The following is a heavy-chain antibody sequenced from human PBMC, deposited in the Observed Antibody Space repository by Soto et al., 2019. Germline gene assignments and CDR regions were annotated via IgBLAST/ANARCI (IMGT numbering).Heavy chain of an antibody. V-gene: IGHV4-4*02. Sequence: QVHLQESGPGLVKPSETLSLTCAVSGASIGSGGWWSWVRQPPGKGLEWIAEIFHDGNTNYSPSLKGRSTISVEQSQNQFSLNVYSVTAADTAVYYCARHEGWTGPDQWGQGTLVTVSS. CDR1: GASIGSGGW. J-gene: IGHJ5*02. CDR2: IFHDGNT. CDR3: ARHEGWTGPDQ. D-gene: IGHD2-8*02.